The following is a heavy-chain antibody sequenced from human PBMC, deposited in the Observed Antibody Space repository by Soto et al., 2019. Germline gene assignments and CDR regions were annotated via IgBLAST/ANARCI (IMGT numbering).Heavy chain of an antibody. Sequence: GGSLRLSCVASGISLNKYSMNWVRQAPGKGLEWVSSISSSSFHIYYTDSVKGRFTISRDNAKSSLYLQMNSLTAEDTAIYYCAGGSSTNSYFFDYWGQGTLVTVSS. V-gene: IGHV3-21*01. J-gene: IGHJ4*02. CDR1: GISLNKYS. D-gene: IGHD6-13*01. CDR3: AGGSSTNSYFFDY. CDR2: ISSSSFHI.